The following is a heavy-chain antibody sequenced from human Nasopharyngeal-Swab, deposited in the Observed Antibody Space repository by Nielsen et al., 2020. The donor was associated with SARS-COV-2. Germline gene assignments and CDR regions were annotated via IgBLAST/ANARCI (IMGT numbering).Heavy chain of an antibody. V-gene: IGHV3-48*04. CDR2: ISVSSLTT. J-gene: IGHJ4*02. CDR3: ARWRGSTTWYFDY. D-gene: IGHD2-2*01. Sequence: GESLKISCAVSGFPLKNYNRIWVRQAPGKGLEWLSYISVSSLTTYYADSVKGRFTISRDNAKNTLYLQINSLRVEDTAVYYCARWRGSTTWYFDYWGQGTLVTVSS. CDR1: GFPLKNYN.